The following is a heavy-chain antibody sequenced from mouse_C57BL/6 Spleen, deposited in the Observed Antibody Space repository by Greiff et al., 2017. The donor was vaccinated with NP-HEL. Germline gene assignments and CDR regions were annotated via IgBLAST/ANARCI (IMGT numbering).Heavy chain of an antibody. CDR3: ARVIYYDYDDAMDY. CDR2: IYPGDGDT. D-gene: IGHD2-4*01. J-gene: IGHJ4*01. V-gene: IGHV1-82*01. CDR1: GYAFSSSW. Sequence: VQLQESGPELVKPGASVKISCKASGYAFSSSWMNWVKQRPGKGLEWLGRIYPGDGDTNYNGKLKGKATLTADKSSSTAYMQLSSLTSEDSAVYFCARVIYYDYDDAMDYWGQGTSVTVSS.